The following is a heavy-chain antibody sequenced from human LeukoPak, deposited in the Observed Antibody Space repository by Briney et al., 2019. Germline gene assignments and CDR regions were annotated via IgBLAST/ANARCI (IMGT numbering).Heavy chain of an antibody. CDR3: ARPPLYSGYDTRNDY. J-gene: IGHJ4*02. D-gene: IGHD5-12*01. CDR1: GFTFSRYA. Sequence: GRSLRLSCAASGFTFSRYAMHWVRQAPGKGLEWVAVISYDGSNKYYADSVKGRFTISRDNSKNTLYLQMNSLRAEDTAVYYCARPPLYSGYDTRNDYWGQGTLVTVSS. V-gene: IGHV3-30-3*01. CDR2: ISYDGSNK.